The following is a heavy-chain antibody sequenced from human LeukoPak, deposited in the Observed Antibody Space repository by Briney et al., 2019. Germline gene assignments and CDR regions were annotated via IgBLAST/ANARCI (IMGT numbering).Heavy chain of an antibody. V-gene: IGHV1-18*01. J-gene: IGHJ4*02. D-gene: IGHD3-9*01. CDR2: ISAYNGNT. Sequence: GASVKVSCKASGYTFTSYGISWVRQAPGPGLEWIGWISAYNGNTNYAQKLQGRDTMTTDTATSTAYMELRSLRSDATAVYYCARDSHDKITYYDILTGADYWGQGTLVTVSS. CDR3: ARDSHDKITYYDILTGADY. CDR1: GYTFTSYG.